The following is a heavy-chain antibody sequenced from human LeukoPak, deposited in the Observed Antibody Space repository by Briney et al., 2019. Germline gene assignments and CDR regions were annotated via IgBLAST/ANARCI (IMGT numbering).Heavy chain of an antibody. V-gene: IGHV4-39*07. CDR1: GGSISSSSYY. Sequence: KPSETLSLTCTVSGGSISSSSYYWGWIRQPPGKGLEWIGSIYYSGSTYYNPSLKSRVTISVDTSKNQFSLKLSSVTAADTAVYYCARAGSYFIDYWGQGTLVTVSS. CDR2: IYYSGST. D-gene: IGHD1-26*01. J-gene: IGHJ4*02. CDR3: ARAGSYFIDY.